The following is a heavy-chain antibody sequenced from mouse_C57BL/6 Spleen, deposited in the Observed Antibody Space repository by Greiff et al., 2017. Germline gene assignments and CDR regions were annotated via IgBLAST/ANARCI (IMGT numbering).Heavy chain of an antibody. D-gene: IGHD2-4*01. CDR2: ISSGGDYI. Sequence: EVKVVESGEGLVKPGGSLKLSCAASGFTFSSYAMSWVRQTPEKRLEWVAYISSGGDYIYYADTVKGRFTISRDNARNTLYLQMSSLNAEDTAKYCCTRGYDYGRYYFDYWGQGTTLTVSS. CDR3: TRGYDYGRYYFDY. V-gene: IGHV5-9-1*02. CDR1: GFTFSSYA. J-gene: IGHJ2*01.